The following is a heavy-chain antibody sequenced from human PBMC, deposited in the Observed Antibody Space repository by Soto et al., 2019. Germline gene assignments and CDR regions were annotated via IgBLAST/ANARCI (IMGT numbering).Heavy chain of an antibody. CDR3: VKDRYVEY. CDR1: GFTFTNYA. Sequence: LRLSCSVFGFTFTNYAMHWVRQAPGKGLQYVSSISSNGGSTYYADSVKGRFTISRDNSKNTLYLQMSSLRVEDTAVYYCVKDRYVEYWGHGMLVTVSS. V-gene: IGHV3-64D*06. CDR2: ISSNGGST. J-gene: IGHJ4*01.